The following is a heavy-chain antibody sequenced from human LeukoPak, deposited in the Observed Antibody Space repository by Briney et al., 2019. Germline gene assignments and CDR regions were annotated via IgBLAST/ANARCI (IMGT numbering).Heavy chain of an antibody. V-gene: IGHV4-4*02. CDR3: ARVTLIVVVAWFDP. CDR2: IYHSGST. D-gene: IGHD2-2*01. CDR1: GGSISSSNW. Sequence: SGTLSLTCAVSGGSISSSNWWSWVRQPPGKGLEWLGEIYHSGSTNHNPSLKSRVTMSVDKSKNQSSLKLSSVTAADTAVYYCARVTLIVVVAWFDPWGQGTLVTVSS. J-gene: IGHJ5*02.